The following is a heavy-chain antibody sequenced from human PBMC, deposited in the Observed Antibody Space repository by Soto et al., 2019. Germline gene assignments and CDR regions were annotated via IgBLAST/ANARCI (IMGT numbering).Heavy chain of an antibody. CDR2: IYYSGST. CDR1: GGSISSYY. Sequence: SSETLSLTCTVSGGSISSYYWSWIRQPPGKGLEWIGYIYYSGSTNYNPSLKRRVTISVDTSKNQFSLKLSSVTAADSAVYYCAREIMPLTNDWYFDLWGRGTLVTVSS. D-gene: IGHD2-8*01. CDR3: AREIMPLTNDWYFDL. J-gene: IGHJ2*01. V-gene: IGHV4-59*01.